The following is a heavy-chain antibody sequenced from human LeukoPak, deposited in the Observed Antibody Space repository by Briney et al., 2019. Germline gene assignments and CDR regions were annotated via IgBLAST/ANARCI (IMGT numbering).Heavy chain of an antibody. CDR1: GASISNYY. CDR2: MLYSGST. J-gene: IGHJ6*02. D-gene: IGHD4-17*01. CDR3: ARVRLNGYYYYYGMDV. Sequence: PSETLSLTCTVSGASISNYYWSWIRQSPGKGLEWIGYMLYSGSTNQNPSLRSRVTISVDTSKNQFSLKLSSVTAADTAVYYCARVRLNGYYYYYGMDVWGQGTTVTVSS. V-gene: IGHV4-59*12.